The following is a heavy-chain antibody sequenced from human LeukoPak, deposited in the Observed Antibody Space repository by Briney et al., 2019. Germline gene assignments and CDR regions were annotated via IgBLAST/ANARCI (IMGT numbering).Heavy chain of an antibody. V-gene: IGHV1-69*13. D-gene: IGHD3-3*01. Sequence: GASVKVSCKASGGTFSSYAISWVRQAPGQGLEWMGGIIPIFGTANYAQKFQGRVTITADESTSTAYMELSSLRSEDTAVYYCASLEYYDFWSGYYPYWGQGTLVTVSS. CDR3: ASLEYYDFWSGYYPY. J-gene: IGHJ4*02. CDR2: IIPIFGTA. CDR1: GGTFSSYA.